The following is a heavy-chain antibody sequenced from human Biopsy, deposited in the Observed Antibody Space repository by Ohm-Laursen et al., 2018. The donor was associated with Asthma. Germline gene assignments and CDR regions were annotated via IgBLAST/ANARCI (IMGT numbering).Heavy chain of an antibody. J-gene: IGHJ3*02. Sequence: ESLRLSCSASGFTVSTNGMSWVRQPPGKGLEWVSVIYSGGGTYYADSVQGRVTISRDNSKNTLSLQMNSLRAEDTAVYYCARAYGGSFFSGAFDIWGQGTMVTVSS. CDR3: ARAYGGSFFSGAFDI. D-gene: IGHD4-23*01. CDR1: GFTVSTNG. V-gene: IGHV3-53*01. CDR2: IYSGGGT.